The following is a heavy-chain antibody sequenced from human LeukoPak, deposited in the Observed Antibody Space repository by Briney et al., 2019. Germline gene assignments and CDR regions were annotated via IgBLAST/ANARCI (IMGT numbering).Heavy chain of an antibody. CDR2: INPNSGGT. CDR3: ARAIAAAGTKPVYPCDY. Sequence: ASVKVSCKASGYTFTGYCMHWVRQAPGQGLEWMGWINPNSGGTNYAQKFQGRVTMTRDTSISTAYMELSRLRSDDTAVYYCARAIAAAGTKPVYPCDYWGQGTLVTVSS. V-gene: IGHV1-2*02. CDR1: GYTFTGYC. D-gene: IGHD6-13*01. J-gene: IGHJ4*02.